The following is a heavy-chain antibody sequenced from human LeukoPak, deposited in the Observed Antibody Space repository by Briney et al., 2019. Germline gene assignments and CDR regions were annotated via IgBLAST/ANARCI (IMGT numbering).Heavy chain of an antibody. CDR1: GFSFSSYA. CDR2: ISSRTTYI. D-gene: IGHD2-15*01. Sequence: GGSLRLSCAASGFSFSSYAMSWVRQAPGKGLEWVSSISSRTTYIYYAGSVRGRFTISRDNAKNSLYLQMNSLRAEDTAVYYCARVPSDIVVVEPATPDFWGQGTLVTVSS. J-gene: IGHJ4*02. V-gene: IGHV3-21*01. CDR3: ARVPSDIVVVEPATPDF.